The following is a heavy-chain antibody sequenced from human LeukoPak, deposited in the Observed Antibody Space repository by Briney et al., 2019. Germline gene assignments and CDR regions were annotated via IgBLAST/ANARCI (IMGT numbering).Heavy chain of an antibody. CDR3: ARATIRYCSSTSCYEDY. D-gene: IGHD2-2*01. Sequence: KASQTLSLTCTVSGGSISSGSYYWSWIRQPAGKGLEWIGRIYASGSTNYNPSLKSRVTISVDTSKNQFSLKLSSVTAADTAVYFCARATIRYCSSTSCYEDYWGQGTLVTVSS. CDR1: GGSISSGSYY. V-gene: IGHV4-61*02. CDR2: IYASGST. J-gene: IGHJ4*02.